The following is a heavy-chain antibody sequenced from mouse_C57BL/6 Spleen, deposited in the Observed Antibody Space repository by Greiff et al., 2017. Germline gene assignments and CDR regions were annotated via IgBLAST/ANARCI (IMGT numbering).Heavy chain of an antibody. CDR1: GFSFTSYG. J-gene: IGHJ4*01. CDR3: APLQEAMAY. CDR2: IWRGGST. Sequence: QVQLKESGPGLVPPSQRLSITCTVSGFSFTSYGVHWVRQSPGTGLAWLGVIWRGGSTDYNAAFMSRLSITKYNSKSQVFFKMNSLQADDTSIYYCAPLQEAMAYWGQGTSGTVSS. V-gene: IGHV2-5*01.